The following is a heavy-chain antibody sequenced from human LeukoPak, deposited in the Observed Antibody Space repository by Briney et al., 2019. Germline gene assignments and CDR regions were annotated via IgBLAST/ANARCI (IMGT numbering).Heavy chain of an antibody. CDR3: ARAQGSKRGNYYYMDV. CDR2: MNPNSGNT. D-gene: IGHD3-10*01. J-gene: IGHJ6*03. V-gene: IGHV1-8*02. Sequence: ASVKVSCKASGGTFSSYALSWVRQATGQGLEWMGWMNPNSGNTAYAQKFQGRVSMTRNTSISTAYMELSSLRSEDTAVYYCARAQGSKRGNYYYMDVWGKGTTVTISS. CDR1: GGTFSSYA.